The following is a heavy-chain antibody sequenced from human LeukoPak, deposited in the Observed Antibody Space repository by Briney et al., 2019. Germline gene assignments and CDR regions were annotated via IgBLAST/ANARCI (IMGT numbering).Heavy chain of an antibody. J-gene: IGHJ5*01. CDR3: AKEGAYPIITYDS. CDR2: IKQDGSEK. D-gene: IGHD3-10*01. V-gene: IGHV3-7*01. Sequence: PGGSLRLSCAASGFTITGYWMTWDRQAPGRGLEWMANIKQDGSEKYYVDSVEGRFTISKDNAKNSLFLQMNSMRAADSAVYYCAKEGAYPIITYDSWGQGALVTVSS. CDR1: GFTITGYW.